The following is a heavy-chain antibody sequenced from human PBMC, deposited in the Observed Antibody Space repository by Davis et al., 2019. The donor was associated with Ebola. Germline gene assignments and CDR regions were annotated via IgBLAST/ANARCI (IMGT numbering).Heavy chain of an antibody. J-gene: IGHJ4*02. V-gene: IGHV1-8*01. CDR3: ATGGGLRYFDWLDY. CDR1: GYTFTSYD. Sequence: AASVKVSCKASGYTFTSYDINWVRQATGQGLEWMGWMNPNSGNTGYAQKFQGRVTMTRNTSISTAYMELRSLRSEDTAVYYCATGGGLRYFDWLDYWGQGTLVTVSS. D-gene: IGHD3-9*01. CDR2: MNPNSGNT.